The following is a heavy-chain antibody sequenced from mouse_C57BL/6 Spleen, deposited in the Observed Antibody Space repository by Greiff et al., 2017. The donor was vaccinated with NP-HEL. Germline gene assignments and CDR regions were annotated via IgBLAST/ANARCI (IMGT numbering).Heavy chain of an antibody. CDR2: IYPGDGDT. V-gene: IGHV1-82*01. Sequence: VQLQESGPELVKPGASVTISCKASGYAFSSSWLNWVKQRPGKGLEWIGRIYPGDGDTNYNGKFKGKATLTADKSASTAYMQLSSLTSEDSAVYFCARTGSYYFDYWGQGTTLTVSS. D-gene: IGHD4-1*01. CDR1: GYAFSSSW. J-gene: IGHJ2*01. CDR3: ARTGSYYFDY.